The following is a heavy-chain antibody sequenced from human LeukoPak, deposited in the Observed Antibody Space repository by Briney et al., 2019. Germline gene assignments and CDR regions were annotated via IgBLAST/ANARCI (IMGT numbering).Heavy chain of an antibody. J-gene: IGHJ6*03. CDR3: ARKGYYGSGRLYYYYMDI. Sequence: GGSLRLSCAASGFTFSSHGMYWVRQAPSKGLEWVAFIWYDGTNKYYADSVKGRCTISRDNSKNTVYLQMNSLRAEDTAVYYCARKGYYGSGRLYYYYMDIWGKGTTVTVSS. CDR2: IWYDGTNK. D-gene: IGHD3-10*01. V-gene: IGHV3-33*01. CDR1: GFTFSSHG.